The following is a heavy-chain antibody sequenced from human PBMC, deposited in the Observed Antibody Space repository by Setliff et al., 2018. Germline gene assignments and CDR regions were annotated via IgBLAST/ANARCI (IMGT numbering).Heavy chain of an antibody. D-gene: IGHD3-10*01. CDR1: GGSISGGGYC. V-gene: IGHV4-31*11. J-gene: IGHJ5*02. Sequence: PSETLSLTCAVSGGSISGGGYCWSWIRQHPRKGLEWIGYIYYSGSTNYTPSLKSRVTISVDTSKNQFSLKLTSVTAADTAVYYCARSGDYGSGRLSPWGQGTLVTVSS. CDR3: ARSGDYGSGRLSP. CDR2: IYYSGST.